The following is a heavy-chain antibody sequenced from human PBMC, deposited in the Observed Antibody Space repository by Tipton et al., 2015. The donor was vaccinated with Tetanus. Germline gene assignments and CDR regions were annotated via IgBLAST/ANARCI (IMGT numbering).Heavy chain of an antibody. D-gene: IGHD1-26*01. CDR2: ISAYHGNT. Sequence: QLVKSGAEVKKPGDSVKVSCKASGYTFTSYGISWVRRAPGQGLEWMGWISAYHGNTNYAQKLQGRVTMTTDTSTSTAYMELRSLRSDDTAVYYCARWELGIDAFDIWGQGTMVTVSS. CDR3: ARWELGIDAFDI. V-gene: IGHV1-18*04. CDR1: GYTFTSYG. J-gene: IGHJ3*02.